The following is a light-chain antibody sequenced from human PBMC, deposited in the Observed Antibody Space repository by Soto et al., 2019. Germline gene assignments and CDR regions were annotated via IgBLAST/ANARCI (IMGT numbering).Light chain of an antibody. V-gene: IGLV1-47*01. CDR3: AAWDDSLSGLVV. J-gene: IGLJ2*01. CDR2: KNN. CDR1: SSNIGNTY. Sequence: QSVLTQPPSASGTPGQRVTISCSGSSSNIGNTYVYWYQQLPGTAPKLLIYKNNQRPSGVPDRFSGSKSGTSASLAISGLRSEDEADYYCAAWDDSLSGLVVFGGGTKLTVL.